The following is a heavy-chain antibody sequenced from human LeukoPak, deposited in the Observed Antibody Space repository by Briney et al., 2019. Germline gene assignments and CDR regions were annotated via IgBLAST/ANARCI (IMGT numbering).Heavy chain of an antibody. J-gene: IGHJ4*02. D-gene: IGHD3-22*01. V-gene: IGHV1-2*06. Sequence: ASVKVSCKASGYTFTDYYMHWVRQAPGQGLEWMGRIKPNSGGTNYGQKFQGRVTMTRDTSISIAYMELSNLRSDDTAVYYCARGGGYPKAPYYFDYWGQGTLVTVSS. CDR2: IKPNSGGT. CDR1: GYTFTDYY. CDR3: ARGGGYPKAPYYFDY.